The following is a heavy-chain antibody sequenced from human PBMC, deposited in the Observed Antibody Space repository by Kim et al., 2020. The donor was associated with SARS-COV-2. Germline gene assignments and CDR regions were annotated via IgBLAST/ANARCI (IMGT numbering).Heavy chain of an antibody. V-gene: IGHV1-3*01. J-gene: IGHJ4*02. Sequence: GNTKYSQKFQGRVTITRNPTANTSYMELSSLRSEDTAVYYCARDSSGWYFWGQGTLVTVSS. CDR3: ARDSSGWYF. CDR2: GNT. D-gene: IGHD6-19*01.